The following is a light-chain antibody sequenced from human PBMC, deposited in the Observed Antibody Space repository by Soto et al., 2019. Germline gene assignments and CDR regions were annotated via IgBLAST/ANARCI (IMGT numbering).Light chain of an antibody. V-gene: IGLV1-36*01. CDR1: RSNIGSNA. CDR2: YDD. CDR3: AAWDASLNAFV. J-gene: IGLJ1*01. Sequence: QSVLTRPPSVSEAPRQRVTISCSGSRSNIGSNAVNWYQQLPGQAPKLLLYYDDLLPSGVSDRFSGSKSGTSASLAISGLQSEDEADYYCAAWDASLNAFVFGTGTKVTVL.